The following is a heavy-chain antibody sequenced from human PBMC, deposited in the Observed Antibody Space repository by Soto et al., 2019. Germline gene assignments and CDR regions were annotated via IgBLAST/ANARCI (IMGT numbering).Heavy chain of an antibody. Sequence: SETLSLTCTVSGGSISSSSYYWGWIRQPPGKGLEWIGSIYYSGSTYYNPSLKSRVTISVDTSKNQFSLKLSSVTAADTAVYYCARGEIAAGIRFDPWGQGTLVTVSS. CDR1: GGSISSSSYY. D-gene: IGHD6-13*01. J-gene: IGHJ5*02. CDR2: IYYSGST. V-gene: IGHV4-39*01. CDR3: ARGEIAAGIRFDP.